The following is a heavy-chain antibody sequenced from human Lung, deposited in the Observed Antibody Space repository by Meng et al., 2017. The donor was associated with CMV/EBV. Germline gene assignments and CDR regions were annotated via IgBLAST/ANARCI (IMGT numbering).Heavy chain of an antibody. Sequence: SETLSLTXTVYGDSVSSDDYHWSWIRQPPGKEREGIRQNYNTVRDTFNPSLQDRFTISADMSKSPFSLKLTSVTTADTALYFCVAYLVGVDGLGYWGQGTVVTVSS. D-gene: IGHD1-26*01. J-gene: IGHJ4*01. CDR2: NYNTVRD. CDR1: GDSVSSDDYH. CDR3: VAYLVGVDGLGY. V-gene: IGHV4-61*08.